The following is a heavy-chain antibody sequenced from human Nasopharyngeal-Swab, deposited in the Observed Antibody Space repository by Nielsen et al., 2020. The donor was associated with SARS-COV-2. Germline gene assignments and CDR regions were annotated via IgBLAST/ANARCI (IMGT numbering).Heavy chain of an antibody. D-gene: IGHD3-22*01. V-gene: IGHV3-66*01. CDR2: IYSGGST. CDR3: ARGSYDSLR. Sequence: WIRQPPGKGLEWVSVIYSGGSTYYADSVKGRFTISRDNSKNTLYLQMSSLRAEDTAVYYCARGSYDSLRWGQGTLVTVSS. J-gene: IGHJ4*02.